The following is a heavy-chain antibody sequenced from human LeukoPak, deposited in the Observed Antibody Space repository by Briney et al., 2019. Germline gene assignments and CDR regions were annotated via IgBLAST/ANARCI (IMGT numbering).Heavy chain of an antibody. CDR2: INHSGST. Sequence: SETLSLTCAVYGGSFSGYYWSWIRQPPGKGLEWIGEINHSGSTNYNPSLKSRVTISVDTSKNQFSLKLSSVTAADTAVYYCASRIVGATKNTNWFDPWGQGTLVTVSS. CDR3: ASRIVGATKNTNWFDP. CDR1: GGSFSGYY. J-gene: IGHJ5*02. V-gene: IGHV4-34*01. D-gene: IGHD1-26*01.